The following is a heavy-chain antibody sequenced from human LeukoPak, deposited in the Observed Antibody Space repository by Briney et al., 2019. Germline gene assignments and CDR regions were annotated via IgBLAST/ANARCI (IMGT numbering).Heavy chain of an antibody. CDR2: IKQDGSEN. J-gene: IGHJ6*03. D-gene: IGHD3-9*01. Sequence: PGGSLRLSCAASGFIFGSYWMSWVRQAPGKGLEWVANIKQDGSENYYMDSVKGRFTISRDNAQNSLYLQMHSLIAEDTAVYYCATDILTGYFRHYYYYMDVWGKGTTVTVSS. CDR1: GFIFGSYW. V-gene: IGHV3-7*01. CDR3: ATDILTGYFRHYYYYMDV.